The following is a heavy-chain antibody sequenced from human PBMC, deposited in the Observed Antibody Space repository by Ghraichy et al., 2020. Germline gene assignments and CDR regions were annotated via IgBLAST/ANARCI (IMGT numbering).Heavy chain of an antibody. V-gene: IGHV4-30-4*01. D-gene: IGHD1-1*01. CDR3: ARSPLEPTRRAFED. CDR2: IHRSGTT. J-gene: IGHJ4*02. Sequence: SETLSLTCTVSGDSFSSDDFYWNWIRQPPGKGLEWIGYIHRSGTTHYSPSLESRITISLDASKSQFHLTLVSPTAADTALYFCARSPLEPTRRAFEDWGLGALVTVSP. CDR1: GDSFSSDDFY.